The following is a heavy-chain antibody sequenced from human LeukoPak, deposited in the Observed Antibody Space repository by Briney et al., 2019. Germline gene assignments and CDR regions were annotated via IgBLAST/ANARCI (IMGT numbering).Heavy chain of an antibody. CDR2: IYSDGTT. V-gene: IGHV3-53*01. D-gene: IGHD5-12*01. CDR1: GSAFSRSW. J-gene: IGHJ4*02. Sequence: GGSLRLSCAASGSAFSRSWIHWVRQAPGKGLDWVSVIYSDGTTVYADSVKGRFTISRDSSKNTLFLQMNSLRTEDTAVYYCARARPFGGYLDIWGQGALVTVSS. CDR3: ARARPFGGYLDI.